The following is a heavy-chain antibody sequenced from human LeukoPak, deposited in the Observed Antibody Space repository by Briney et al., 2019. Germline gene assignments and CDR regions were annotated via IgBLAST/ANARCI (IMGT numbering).Heavy chain of an antibody. CDR3: AKDRGSDWKTFDY. CDR2: ISGSGGST. CDR1: GFTFSSYA. V-gene: IGHV3-23*01. J-gene: IGHJ4*02. Sequence: GGSLRLSCAASGFTFSSYAMSWVRHAPGKGLEWVSVISGSGGSTYYADSVKGRFTISRDNSKNTLYLQMNSLRAEDTAVYYCAKDRGSDWKTFDYWGQGTLVTVSS. D-gene: IGHD6-19*01.